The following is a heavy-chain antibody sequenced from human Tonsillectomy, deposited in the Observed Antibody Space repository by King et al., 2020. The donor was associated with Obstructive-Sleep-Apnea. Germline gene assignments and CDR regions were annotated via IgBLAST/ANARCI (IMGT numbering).Heavy chain of an antibody. D-gene: IGHD3-10*01. J-gene: IGHJ4*02. V-gene: IGHV1-69*01. Sequence: QLVQSGAEVKKPGSSVKVSCKASGGTLSEYAISWVRQAPGQGLEYMGGIIAILGTRNYVQRLQGRVMISADESTNTVYMELSGLRFEETAVYYCARGGSMVRGLITTFDYWGQGTLVTVSS. CDR2: IIAILGTR. CDR1: GGTLSEYA. CDR3: ARGGSMVRGLITTFDY.